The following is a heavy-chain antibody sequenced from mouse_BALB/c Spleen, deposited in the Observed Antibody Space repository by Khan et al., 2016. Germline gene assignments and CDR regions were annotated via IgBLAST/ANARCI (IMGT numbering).Heavy chain of an antibody. CDR1: GFDFSRYW. CDR3: ARRYYDGRYCDV. D-gene: IGHD1-1*01. J-gene: IGHJ1*01. V-gene: IGHV4-1*02. Sequence: EVKLLESGGGLVQPGGSLKLSCAASGFDFSRYWMSWVRQAPGKGLEWIGEINLDSSTINYTPSLMAKFIISGDSAKNPLYLQMSKVRSEDTALYYCARRYYDGRYCDVWGAGTTVTVSS. CDR2: INLDSSTI.